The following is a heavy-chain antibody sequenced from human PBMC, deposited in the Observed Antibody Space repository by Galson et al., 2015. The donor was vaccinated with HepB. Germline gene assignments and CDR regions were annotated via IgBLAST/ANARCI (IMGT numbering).Heavy chain of an antibody. D-gene: IGHD3-3*01. CDR1: GGSFSGYY. Sequence: SETLSLTCAVYGGSFSGYYWSWIRQPPGKGLEWIGEINHSGSTNYNPSLKSRVTISVDTSKNQFSLKLSSVTAADTAVYYRARVSRYYDFWSSHYYGMDVWGQGTTVTVSS. V-gene: IGHV4-34*01. J-gene: IGHJ6*02. CDR2: INHSGST. CDR3: ARVSRYYDFWSSHYYGMDV.